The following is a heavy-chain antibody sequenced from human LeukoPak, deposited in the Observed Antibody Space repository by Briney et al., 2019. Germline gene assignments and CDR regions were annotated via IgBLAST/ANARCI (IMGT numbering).Heavy chain of an antibody. CDR2: IYNDGRT. CDR3: ARWYCSSTNCYYDY. Sequence: PGGSLRLSCAASGVTVSSNYMSWVRQAPGKGLEWVSFIYNDGRTQHTDSVKGRFTISRDNSKNTLFLQMNSLRAADTAVYYCARWYCSSTNCYYDYWGQGTLVTVSS. V-gene: IGHV3-53*01. CDR1: GVTVSSNY. D-gene: IGHD2-2*01. J-gene: IGHJ4*02.